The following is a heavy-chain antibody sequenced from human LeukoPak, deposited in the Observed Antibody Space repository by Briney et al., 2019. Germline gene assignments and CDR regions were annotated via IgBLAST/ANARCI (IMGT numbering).Heavy chain of an antibody. Sequence: ASVKVSCKASGYTFTNYGISWVRQAPGQGLEWMAWISANNGETRYAQNFQGRVTMTTDTSTSTAYLELRSLRSDDTVVYYCARVPPSAHQLLSSDYWGQGTQVTVSS. V-gene: IGHV1-18*04. CDR3: ARVPPSAHQLLSSDY. J-gene: IGHJ4*02. CDR2: ISANNGET. D-gene: IGHD2-2*01. CDR1: GYTFTNYG.